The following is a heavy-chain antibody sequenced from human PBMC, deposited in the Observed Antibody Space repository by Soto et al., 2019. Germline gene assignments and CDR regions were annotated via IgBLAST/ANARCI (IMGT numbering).Heavy chain of an antibody. Sequence: EVQLVQSGAEVKKPGESLKISCKASGYTFTNYWIGWASQMPGKGLEWMGIIYPDDSDTRYSPAFQGQVTISADKSINTAYLQWSSLKASDTAMYYCARRGRYYGSGSLLLVGLDYWGQGTLVTVSS. CDR3: ARRGRYYGSGSLLLVGLDY. V-gene: IGHV5-51*03. CDR2: IYPDDSDT. D-gene: IGHD3-10*01. J-gene: IGHJ4*02. CDR1: GYTFTNYW.